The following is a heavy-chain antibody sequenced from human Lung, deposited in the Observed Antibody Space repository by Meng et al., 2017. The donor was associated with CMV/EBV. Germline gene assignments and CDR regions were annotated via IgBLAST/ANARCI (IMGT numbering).Heavy chain of an antibody. CDR3: AKGAGSVGSIHFAY. CDR2: IWYDGSEK. Sequence: GESXKISCAASGFIFSSYGMHWVRQAPGKGLEWVAVIWYDGSEKYYADSVKGRFIISRDNSRNMLYLQMSSLRAEDTAVYYCAKGAGSVGSIHFAYWGQGTXVTVSS. CDR1: GFIFSSYG. D-gene: IGHD1-26*01. J-gene: IGHJ4*02. V-gene: IGHV3-33*06.